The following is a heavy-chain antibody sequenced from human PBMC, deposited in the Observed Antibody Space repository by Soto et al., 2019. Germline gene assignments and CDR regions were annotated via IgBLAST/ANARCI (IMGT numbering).Heavy chain of an antibody. Sequence: GSLRLSGAASVFTRGSHWMSWVRQAPGKGLEWVASIKEDGSENFYVESVKGRFTISRDNDKNSLYLQMISLRAEDTAVYYCAGIHSGYWGQGTLVTVSS. V-gene: IGHV3-7*01. CDR2: IKEDGSEN. D-gene: IGHD5-18*01. J-gene: IGHJ4*02. CDR3: AGIHSGY. CDR1: VFTRGSHW.